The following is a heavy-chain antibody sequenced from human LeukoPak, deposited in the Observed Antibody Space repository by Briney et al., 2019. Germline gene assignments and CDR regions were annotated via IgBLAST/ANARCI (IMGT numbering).Heavy chain of an antibody. D-gene: IGHD3-9*01. V-gene: IGHV4-30-4*02. CDR2: IYNSGST. CDR3: ARDKNDILTGSFYGMDV. J-gene: IGHJ6*02. CDR1: GGSISSGDYY. Sequence: SETLSLTCTVSGGSISSGDYYWSWIRQPPGKGLEWIGYIYNSGSTYYNPSLKSRVTISVDTSKNQFSLKLSSVTAADTAVYYCARDKNDILTGSFYGMDVWGQGTTVTVSS.